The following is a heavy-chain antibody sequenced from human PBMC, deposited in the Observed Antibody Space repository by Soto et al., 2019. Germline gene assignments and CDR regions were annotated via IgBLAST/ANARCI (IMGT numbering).Heavy chain of an antibody. J-gene: IGHJ5*02. V-gene: IGHV4-59*01. CDR3: ARAPSYYYDSSGYYSWFDP. D-gene: IGHD3-22*01. CDR2: IYYSGST. Sequence: SETLSLTCTVSGGSISSYYWSWIRQPPGKGLEWIGYIYYSGSTNYNPSLKSRVTISVDTSKNQFSLKLSSVTAADTAVYYCARAPSYYYDSSGYYSWFDPWGQGALVTVSS. CDR1: GGSISSYY.